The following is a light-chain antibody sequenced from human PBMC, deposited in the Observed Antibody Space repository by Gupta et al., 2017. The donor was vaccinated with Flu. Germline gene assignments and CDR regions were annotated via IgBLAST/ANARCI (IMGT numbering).Light chain of an antibody. CDR3: QAWDSCLV. CDR2: KDN. V-gene: IGLV3-1*01. CDR1: TLGSKF. Sequence: SYDLTQPPSVSVSPGQTGSITCFGDTLGSKFVSWYQQKPGQSPVLVIYKDNKRPSGIPERFSGSNSGNTATLTISGTQSMDEADYYWQAWDSCLVFGGGTKLTVL. J-gene: IGLJ2*01.